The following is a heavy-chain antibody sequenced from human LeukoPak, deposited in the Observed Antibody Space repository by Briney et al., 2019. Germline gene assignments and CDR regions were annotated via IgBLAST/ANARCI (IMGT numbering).Heavy chain of an antibody. CDR2: ICNSGST. D-gene: IGHD3-16*02. CDR1: GGSISSGGYF. CDR3: ARGHNYDYVWGSYRYKVDWFDP. Sequence: SETLSLTCTVSGGSISSGGYFWSWIRQHPGKGLEWIGYICNSGSTYYNPSLKSRVTISVDTSKNQFSLKLSSVTAADTAVYYCARGHNYDYVWGSYRYKVDWFDPWGQGTLVTVSS. J-gene: IGHJ5*02. V-gene: IGHV4-31*03.